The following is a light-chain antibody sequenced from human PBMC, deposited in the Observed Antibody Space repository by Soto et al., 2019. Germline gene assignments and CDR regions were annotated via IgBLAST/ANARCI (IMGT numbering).Light chain of an antibody. J-gene: IGLJ2*01. CDR2: EGS. CDR3: CSYAGSSTSQL. V-gene: IGLV2-23*01. CDR1: SSDVGSYNL. Sequence: QSALTQPASVSGSPGQSITISCTGTSSDVGSYNLVSWYQQHPGKAPKLMIYEGSKRPSGVSNRFSGSKSGNTASLTISGLQAEDEADYYCCSYAGSSTSQLFGGGTKLTVL.